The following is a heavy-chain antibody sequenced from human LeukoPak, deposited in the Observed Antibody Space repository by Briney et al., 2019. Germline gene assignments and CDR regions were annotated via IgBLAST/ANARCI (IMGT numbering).Heavy chain of an antibody. CDR2: IYYSGST. CDR1: GGSISSYY. V-gene: IGHV4-59*01. CDR3: ARGSTIFGVVIL. Sequence: PSETLSLTCTVSGGSISSYYWSWIRQPPGRDREWIGYIYYSGSTNYNPSLKSRVTISVDTSKNQFSLKLSSVTAADTAVYYCARGSTIFGVVILWGQGTLVTVSS. D-gene: IGHD3-3*01. J-gene: IGHJ4*02.